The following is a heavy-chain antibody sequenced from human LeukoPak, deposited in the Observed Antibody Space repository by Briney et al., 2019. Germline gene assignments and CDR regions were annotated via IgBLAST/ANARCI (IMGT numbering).Heavy chain of an antibody. Sequence: SETLSLTCAVYGGSFSGYYWSWIRQPPGKGLEWIGEINHSGSTNYNPSLKSRVTISVNTSKNQFSLKLSSVTAADTAVYYCARHHCGGDCYPDYWGQGTLVTVSS. CDR3: ARHHCGGDCYPDY. V-gene: IGHV4-34*01. J-gene: IGHJ4*02. D-gene: IGHD2-21*02. CDR2: INHSGST. CDR1: GGSFSGYY.